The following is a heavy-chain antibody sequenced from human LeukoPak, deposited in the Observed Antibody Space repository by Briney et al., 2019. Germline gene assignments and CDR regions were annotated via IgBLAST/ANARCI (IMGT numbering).Heavy chain of an antibody. J-gene: IGHJ4*02. CDR1: GYPFSRYA. V-gene: IGHV3-23*01. D-gene: IGHD2-15*01. Sequence: GGSLSLSCAASGYPFSRYAMSWVPQAPGKGREWVSAISGSGGSTYYTDSVKGRFTISRDNSKNTLYLQMNSLRAEDTAVYYCAKGYCSGGSCYSFDYWGQGTLVTVSS. CDR2: ISGSGGST. CDR3: AKGYCSGGSCYSFDY.